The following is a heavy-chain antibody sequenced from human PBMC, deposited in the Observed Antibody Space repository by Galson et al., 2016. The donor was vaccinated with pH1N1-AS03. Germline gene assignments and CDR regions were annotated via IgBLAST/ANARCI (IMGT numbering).Heavy chain of an antibody. D-gene: IGHD5-12*01. J-gene: IGHJ4*02. CDR1: GYIFTERF. V-gene: IGHV1-69-2*01. Sequence: VKVSCKVSGYIFTERFIHWVRQAPGERPEWVGRVDPDNGETLYAEKFQGRVTMAADTSGDTAFMELSNLRSEDTAFFYCTTGGGSSGSYYFDFWGLGTLVTVSS. CDR3: TTGGGSSGSYYFDF. CDR2: VDPDNGET.